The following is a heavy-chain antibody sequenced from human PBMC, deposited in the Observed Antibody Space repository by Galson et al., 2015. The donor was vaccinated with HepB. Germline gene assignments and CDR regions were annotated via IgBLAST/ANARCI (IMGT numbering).Heavy chain of an antibody. D-gene: IGHD6-19*01. CDR3: ARPPGIALEYYFDL. CDR1: GFSFSSYT. J-gene: IGHJ2*01. CDR2: ISGPSTYM. V-gene: IGHV3-21*06. Sequence: SLRLSCAASGFSFSSYTMNWVRQAPGKGLEWVSFISGPSTYMYYADSVKGRFTISRDNSKNSLYLEMNSLRAEDTAIYYSARPPGIALEYYFDLWGRGTLVTVSS.